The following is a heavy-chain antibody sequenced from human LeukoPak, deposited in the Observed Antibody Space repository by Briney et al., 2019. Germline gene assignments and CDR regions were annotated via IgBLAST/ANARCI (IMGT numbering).Heavy chain of an antibody. CDR1: GGSISCGGYY. D-gene: IGHD2-2*01. Sequence: LYITCNVSGGSISCGGYYWSWIRQHPGKGLEWIGYIYYSGSTYYNPSLKSRVTISVDTSKNQFSLKLSSVTAADTAVYYCARVVRGGVVPAAIYFDYWGQGTLVTVSS. CDR2: IYYSGST. V-gene: IGHV4-31*03. J-gene: IGHJ4*02. CDR3: ARVVRGGVVPAAIYFDY.